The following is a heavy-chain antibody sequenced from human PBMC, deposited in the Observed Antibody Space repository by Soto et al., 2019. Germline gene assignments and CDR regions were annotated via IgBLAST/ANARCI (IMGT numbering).Heavy chain of an antibody. J-gene: IGHJ6*02. CDR3: ARVPRVQLERPYCYGMAV. Sequence: PSETLSLTCAVYGGSFSGYYWTWIRQPPGTGLEWIGEINHSGSTNYNPSLKSRVTISVDTSKNQFSLKLSSVTAADTAVYYCARVPRVQLERPYCYGMAVWGQGTTVTVSS. CDR1: GGSFSGYY. V-gene: IGHV4-34*01. CDR2: INHSGST. D-gene: IGHD1-1*01.